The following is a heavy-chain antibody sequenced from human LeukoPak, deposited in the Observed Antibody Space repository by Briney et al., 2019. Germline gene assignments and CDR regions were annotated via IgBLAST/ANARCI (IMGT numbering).Heavy chain of an antibody. CDR1: GFTFSSYA. J-gene: IGHJ4*02. Sequence: GGSLRLSCAASGFTFSSYAMSWVRQAPGKGLEWVSSIVGSDGSTYYADSVTGRFTISRDNSKNTLYLQMNSLRAEDTAVYYCAKDRGAAAPYYFDYWGQGTLVTVSS. V-gene: IGHV3-23*01. D-gene: IGHD6-13*01. CDR3: AKDRGAAAPYYFDY. CDR2: IVGSDGST.